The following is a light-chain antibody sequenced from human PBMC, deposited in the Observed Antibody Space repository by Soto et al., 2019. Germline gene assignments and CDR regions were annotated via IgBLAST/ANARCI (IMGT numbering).Light chain of an antibody. J-gene: IGLJ1*01. CDR3: AAWDDSLIGYV. CDR1: SSNVGSNT. Sequence: QSVVTQTPSASGTPGQRVTVSCSGSSSNVGSNTVNWYQQLPGTAPKLLIYSNDQRPSGVPDRFSGSKSGTSASLAISGLQSVDEADYYCAAWDDSLIGYVFGTGTKLTVL. CDR2: SND. V-gene: IGLV1-44*01.